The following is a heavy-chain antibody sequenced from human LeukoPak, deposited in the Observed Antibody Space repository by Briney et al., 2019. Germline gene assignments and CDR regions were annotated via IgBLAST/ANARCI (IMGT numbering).Heavy chain of an antibody. CDR3: AREAPYLGSMEVVPAAMSYYFDY. D-gene: IGHD2-2*01. CDR2: ISHEGSNK. V-gene: IGHV3-30*03. CDR1: GLSFGSYG. J-gene: IGHJ4*02. Sequence: GRSLRLSCAASGLSFGSYGMHWVRQAPGKWLEWVAVISHEGSNKYYADSEKGRFTISRDNSRNMVYLQMNSLRADDTAVYYCAREAPYLGSMEVVPAAMSYYFDYWGQGTLVTVSS.